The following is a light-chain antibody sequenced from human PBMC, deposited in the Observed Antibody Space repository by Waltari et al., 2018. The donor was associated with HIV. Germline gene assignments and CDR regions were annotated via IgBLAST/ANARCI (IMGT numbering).Light chain of an antibody. CDR3: SSYTSSRSYV. CDR1: SSDVGGYNY. V-gene: IGLV2-14*03. Sequence: QSALTQPASVSGSPGQSITISCTGTSSDVGGYNYVSWYQQHPGKAPKLMIYAVSNRPSGVSNRFHGSKSGNTASLTISGLQAEDEADYYCSSYTSSRSYVFGTGTRVTV. CDR2: AVS. J-gene: IGLJ1*01.